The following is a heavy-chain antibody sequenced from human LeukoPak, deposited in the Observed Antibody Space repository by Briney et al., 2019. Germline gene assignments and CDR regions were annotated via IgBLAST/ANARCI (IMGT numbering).Heavy chain of an antibody. J-gene: IGHJ4*02. V-gene: IGHV3-53*01. Sequence: GGSLRLSCAASGFTISSNYMSWVRQAPGKGLEWVSVIYSGGSTYYADSVKGRFTISRDNSKNTLYLQMNSLRAEDTAVYYCATTSHSSSWGSGGEPFFDYWGQGTLVTVSS. CDR1: GFTISSNY. D-gene: IGHD6-13*01. CDR3: ATTSHSSSWGSGGEPFFDY. CDR2: IYSGGST.